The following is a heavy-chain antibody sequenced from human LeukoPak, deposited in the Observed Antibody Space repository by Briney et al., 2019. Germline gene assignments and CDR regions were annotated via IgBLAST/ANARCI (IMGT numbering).Heavy chain of an antibody. J-gene: IGHJ5*02. CDR3: ARDLGAMVRGVGVEFDP. Sequence: SETLSLTCTVSGGSISSYYWSWIRQPAGKGLGWIGRIYTSGSTNYNPSLKSRVTMSVDTSKNQFSLKLSSVTAADTAVYYCARDLGAMVRGVGVEFDPWGQGTLVTVSS. D-gene: IGHD3-10*01. CDR1: GGSISSYY. V-gene: IGHV4-4*07. CDR2: IYTSGST.